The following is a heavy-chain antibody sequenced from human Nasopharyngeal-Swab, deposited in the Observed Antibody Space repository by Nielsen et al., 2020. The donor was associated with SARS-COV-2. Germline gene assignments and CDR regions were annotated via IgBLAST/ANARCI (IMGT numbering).Heavy chain of an antibody. CDR2: IGTAGDT. CDR1: GFTFSSYD. Sequence: GESLKISCAASGFTFSSYDMHWVRQATGKGPEWVSAIGTAGDTYYPGSVKGRFTISRENAKNSLYLQMNSLRAGDTAVYYCARGALLWFGELSLDYWGQGTLVTVSS. J-gene: IGHJ4*02. V-gene: IGHV3-13*01. D-gene: IGHD3-10*01. CDR3: ARGALLWFGELSLDY.